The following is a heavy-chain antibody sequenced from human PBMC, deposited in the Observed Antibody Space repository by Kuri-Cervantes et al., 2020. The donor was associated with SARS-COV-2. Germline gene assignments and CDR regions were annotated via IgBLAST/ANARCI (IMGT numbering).Heavy chain of an antibody. CDR1: GGTFSSYA. D-gene: IGHD6-6*01. CDR2: IIPILGTA. V-gene: IGHV1-69*04. Sequence: SVKVSCKASGGTFSSYAISWVRQAPGQGLEWMGRIIPILGTANYAQKSQGRVTITADKSTSTAYMELSSLRSEDTAVYYCARDSSSPQLYYYYYYMDVWGKGTTVTVSS. J-gene: IGHJ6*03. CDR3: ARDSSSPQLYYYYYYMDV.